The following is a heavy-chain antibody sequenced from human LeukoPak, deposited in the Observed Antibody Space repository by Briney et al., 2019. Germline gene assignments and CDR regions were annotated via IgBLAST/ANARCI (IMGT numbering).Heavy chain of an antibody. D-gene: IGHD1-20*01. CDR1: GGSLSTYY. J-gene: IGHJ4*02. CDR2: ISTSGST. CDR3: ARGREDNWNLLDC. V-gene: IGHV4-4*07. Sequence: PSETLSLTCTVSGGSLSTYYWTWIRQPAGKGLEWIGRISTSGSTSYNPSLKSRVTMSVDTSKKQFSLKLSSGTAADTAVYYCARGREDNWNLLDCWGQGTLLTVSS.